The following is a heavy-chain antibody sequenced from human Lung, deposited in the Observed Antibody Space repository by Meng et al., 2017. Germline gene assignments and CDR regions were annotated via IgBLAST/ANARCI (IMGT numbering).Heavy chain of an antibody. J-gene: IGHJ4*02. CDR2: INHSGST. V-gene: IGHV4-34*01. Sequence: LQLWGTGRLSLSEPLSLPCVFSGGSFSDYYWSWIRQPPGKGLEWIGEINHSGSTNYNPSLESRATISVDTSQNNLSLKLSSVTAADSAVYYCARGPITMAHDFDYWGQGTLVTVSS. D-gene: IGHD3-10*01. CDR3: ARGPITMAHDFDY. CDR1: GGSFSDYY.